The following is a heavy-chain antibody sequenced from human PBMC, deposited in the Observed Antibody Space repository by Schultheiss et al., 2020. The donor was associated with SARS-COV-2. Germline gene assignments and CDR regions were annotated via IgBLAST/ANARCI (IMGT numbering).Heavy chain of an antibody. J-gene: IGHJ6*02. CDR1: GGSISSYY. D-gene: IGHD6-13*01. CDR3: ARDRAYSSSWYYYGMDV. CDR2: IYYSGST. Sequence: SETLSLTCTVSGGSISSYYWSWIRQPPGKGLEWIGYIYYSGSTNYNPSLKSRVTISVDTSKNQFSLKLSSVTAADTAVYYCARDRAYSSSWYYYGMDVWGQGTTVTVSS. V-gene: IGHV4-59*12.